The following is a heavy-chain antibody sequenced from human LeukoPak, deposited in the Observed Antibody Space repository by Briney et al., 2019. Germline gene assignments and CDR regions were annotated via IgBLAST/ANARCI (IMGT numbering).Heavy chain of an antibody. D-gene: IGHD6-6*01. V-gene: IGHV3-7*03. Sequence: GGSLTLSCVPSGFTFSRHWMAWARQAPGKGLEWVANIKKDGREIYYMYSVKGRFTISRDNAKNSLYLQMNSLRAEDTAVYYCARRYSTSSVEDFDYWGQGTLVTVSS. J-gene: IGHJ4*02. CDR2: IKKDGREI. CDR3: ARRYSTSSVEDFDY. CDR1: GFTFSRHW.